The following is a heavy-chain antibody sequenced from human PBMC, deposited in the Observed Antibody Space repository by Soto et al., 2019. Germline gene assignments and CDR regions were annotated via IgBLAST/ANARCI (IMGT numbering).Heavy chain of an antibody. CDR1: GGSISSSSYY. Sequence: SETLSLTCTVSGGSISSSSYYWSWIRQPPGKGLEWIGYVFYSGTTNYNPSLKSRVTISVDTSKNQFSLKLSSVTAADTAVYYCARGPTRYYFDCWGQGTQVTVSS. V-gene: IGHV4-61*05. CDR3: ARGPTRYYFDC. J-gene: IGHJ4*02. CDR2: VFYSGTT. D-gene: IGHD2-15*01.